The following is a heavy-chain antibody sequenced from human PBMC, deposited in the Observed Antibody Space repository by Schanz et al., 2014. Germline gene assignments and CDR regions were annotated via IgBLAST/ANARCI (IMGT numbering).Heavy chain of an antibody. CDR1: GYTFTGYY. V-gene: IGHV1-2*02. J-gene: IGHJ5*02. Sequence: QVQLVQSGAEVKKPGASVKVSCQASGYTFTGYYMHWARQAPGQGPEWLGGINPNSDGTKYAQKFQGRVTMTRATSVNTAYLDLSSLTSDDTAVYYCARGDVNWFDPWGQGTLVTVSS. CDR3: ARGDVNWFDP. CDR2: INPNSDGT.